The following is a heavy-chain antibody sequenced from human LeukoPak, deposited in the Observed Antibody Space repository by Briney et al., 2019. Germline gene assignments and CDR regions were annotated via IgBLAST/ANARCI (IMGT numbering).Heavy chain of an antibody. V-gene: IGHV1-18*01. CDR3: ARGDSSWYVISHSYGMDV. D-gene: IGHD6-13*01. CDR2: ISAYNGDT. J-gene: IGHJ6*02. CDR1: GYTFTSYD. Sequence: ASVKVSCKASGYTFTSYDISWVRQAPGQGLEWMGWISAYNGDTNYAQKLQGRVTMTTDTSTSTAYMELRSLRFDDTAVYYCARGDSSWYVISHSYGMDVWGQGTTVTVYS.